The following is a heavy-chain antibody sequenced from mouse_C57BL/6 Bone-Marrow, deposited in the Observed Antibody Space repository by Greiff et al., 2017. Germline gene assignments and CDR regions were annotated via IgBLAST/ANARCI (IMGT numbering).Heavy chain of an antibody. J-gene: IGHJ2*01. D-gene: IGHD1-1*01. CDR3: ALIYYYGSSFYFDY. Sequence: QVQLQQSGPELVKPGASVKISCKASGYAFSSSWMNWVKQRPGKGLEWIGRIYPGDGDTNYNGKFKGKATLTADKSSSTAYMQLSSPTSEDSAVYFCALIYYYGSSFYFDYWGQGTTLTVSS. V-gene: IGHV1-82*01. CDR1: GYAFSSSW. CDR2: IYPGDGDT.